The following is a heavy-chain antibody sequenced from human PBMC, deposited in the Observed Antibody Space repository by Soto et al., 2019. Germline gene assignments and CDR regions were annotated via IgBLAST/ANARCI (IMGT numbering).Heavy chain of an antibody. CDR2: ISYDGSNK. CDR3: AKELLKSSSWSGYYYYGTDV. D-gene: IGHD6-13*01. J-gene: IGHJ6*02. V-gene: IGHV3-30*18. CDR1: GFTFSSYG. Sequence: GGSLRLSCAASGFTFSSYGMHWVRQAPGKGLEWVAVISYDGSNKYYADSVKGRFTISRDNSKNTLYLQMNSLRAEDTAVYYCAKELLKSSSWSGYYYYGTDVWGQGTTVTVSS.